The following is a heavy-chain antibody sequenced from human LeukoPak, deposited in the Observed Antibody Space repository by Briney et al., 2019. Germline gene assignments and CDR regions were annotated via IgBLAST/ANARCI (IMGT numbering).Heavy chain of an antibody. V-gene: IGHV5-51*01. CDR1: GNSINNYF. CDR2: ISHGDSET. CDR3: ARRSTVIRGVLEEAFDY. Sequence: GESLKISCKGAGNSINNYFICGVRQLAGKGQEWGGIISHGDSETRSSPSFQGQATISADKSISTVYLQWSSLEASDTAMYYCARRSTVIRGVLEEAFDYWGQGTLVIVSS. D-gene: IGHD3-10*01. J-gene: IGHJ4*02.